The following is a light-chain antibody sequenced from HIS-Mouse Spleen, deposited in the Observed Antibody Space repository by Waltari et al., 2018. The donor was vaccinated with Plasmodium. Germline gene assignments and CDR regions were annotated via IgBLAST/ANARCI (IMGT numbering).Light chain of an antibody. CDR2: AAS. V-gene: IGKV1-17*03. CDR1: QGISHY. Sequence: DIQMTQSPSAMSASVGDRVTITCRASQGISHYLAWFQQKPWKVPKRLVYAASSLQSGVPSRFSGSGSGTEFTLTISSLQPEDFATYYCLQHNSYPRTFGQGTKVEIK. J-gene: IGKJ1*01. CDR3: LQHNSYPRT.